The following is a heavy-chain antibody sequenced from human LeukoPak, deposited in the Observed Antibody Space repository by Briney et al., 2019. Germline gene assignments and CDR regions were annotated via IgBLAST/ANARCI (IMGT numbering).Heavy chain of an antibody. J-gene: IGHJ4*02. D-gene: IGHD3-3*01. V-gene: IGHV3-23*01. CDR1: GFTFSSYA. CDR2: ISGSGGST. Sequence: PGGSLRLSCAASGFTFSSYAMSWVRQAPGKGLEWVSAISGSGGSTYYADSVKGRFTISRDKSKNTLYLQMNSLRAEDTAVYYCAKDSRFGYDFWNGQTRFDYWGQGTLVTVSS. CDR3: AKDSRFGYDFWNGQTRFDY.